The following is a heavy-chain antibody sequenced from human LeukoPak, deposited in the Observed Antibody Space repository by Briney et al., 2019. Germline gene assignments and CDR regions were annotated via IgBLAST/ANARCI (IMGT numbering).Heavy chain of an antibody. CDR2: ISGRGEST. CDR1: GFTFSSYA. V-gene: IGHV3-23*01. D-gene: IGHD5-24*01. Sequence: GGSLRLSCAASGFTFSSYAMSWVRQAPGRGLEWVLGISGRGESTYYADSVKGRFTISRDNSKNTLSLQMNSLRVEDTAMYFCAKDIQLSTWGLGTMVTVSS. J-gene: IGHJ3*01. CDR3: AKDIQLST.